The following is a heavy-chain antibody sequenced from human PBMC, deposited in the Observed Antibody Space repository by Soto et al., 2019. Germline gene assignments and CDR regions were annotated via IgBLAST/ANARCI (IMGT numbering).Heavy chain of an antibody. V-gene: IGHV1-69*13. Sequence: SVKVSCKASGGTFSSYAISWVRQAPGQGLEWMGGIIPIFGTANYAQKFQGRVTITADESTSTAYMELSSLRSEDTAVYYCARGARGHTLAAFDIWGQGTMVTVSS. D-gene: IGHD3-16*01. CDR1: GGTFSSYA. CDR2: IIPIFGTA. CDR3: ARGARGHTLAAFDI. J-gene: IGHJ3*02.